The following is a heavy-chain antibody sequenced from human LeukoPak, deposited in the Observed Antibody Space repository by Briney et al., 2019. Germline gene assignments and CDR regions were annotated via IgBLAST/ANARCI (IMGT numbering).Heavy chain of an antibody. CDR2: VSGSGAIA. CDR1: GFTFNNYA. J-gene: IGHJ4*02. D-gene: IGHD6-19*01. Sequence: GGSLRLSCAASGFTFNNYAMSWVRQAPGKGLEWVSTVSGSGAIAYYTDSDKGRFTISRDNSKNTLYLQMKSLRAEDTAVYYCAKVGDYSSGWYYFDYWGQGTLVTVSS. CDR3: AKVGDYSSGWYYFDY. V-gene: IGHV3-23*01.